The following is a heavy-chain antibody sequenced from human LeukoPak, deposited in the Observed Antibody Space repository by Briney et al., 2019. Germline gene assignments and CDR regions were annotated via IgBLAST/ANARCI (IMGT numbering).Heavy chain of an antibody. Sequence: MPGGSLRLSCAASGFTFSDYHMSWIRQAPGKGLEWVSYISSSGSTIYYADSVKGRFTISRDNAKNSLYLRMNSPRAEDTAVYYCARDLMVEAYYFDYWGQGTLVTVSS. CDR3: ARDLMVEAYYFDY. V-gene: IGHV3-11*01. CDR2: ISSSGSTI. J-gene: IGHJ4*02. CDR1: GFTFSDYH. D-gene: IGHD2-8*01.